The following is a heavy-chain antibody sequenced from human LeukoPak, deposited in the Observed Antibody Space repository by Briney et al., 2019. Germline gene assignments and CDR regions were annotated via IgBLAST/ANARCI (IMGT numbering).Heavy chain of an antibody. J-gene: IGHJ3*02. D-gene: IGHD3-10*01. V-gene: IGHV4-4*07. CDR2: IYTSGST. Sequence: SETLSLTCTVSGGSISSYYWSWIRQPAGKGLEWIGRIYTSGSTNYNPSLKSRVTMSVDTSKNQFSLKLSSVTAADTAVYYRAREGGPMVRGVMAFDIWGQGTMVTVSS. CDR3: AREGGPMVRGVMAFDI. CDR1: GGSISSYY.